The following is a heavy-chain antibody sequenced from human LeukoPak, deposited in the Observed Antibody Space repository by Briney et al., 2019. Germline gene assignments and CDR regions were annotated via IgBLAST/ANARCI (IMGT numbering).Heavy chain of an antibody. Sequence: SETLSLTCTVSGGSISSSSYYWGWIRQPPGEGLEWIGSIYYSGSTYYNPSLKSRVTISVDTSKNQFSLKLGSVTAADTAVYYCAKTDSSSWYENYFDYWGQGTLVTVSS. CDR3: AKTDSSSWYENYFDY. V-gene: IGHV4-39*01. D-gene: IGHD6-13*01. J-gene: IGHJ4*02. CDR1: GGSISSSSYY. CDR2: IYYSGST.